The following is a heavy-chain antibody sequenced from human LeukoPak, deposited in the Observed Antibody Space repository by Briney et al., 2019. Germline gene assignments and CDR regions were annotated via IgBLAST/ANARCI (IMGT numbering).Heavy chain of an antibody. Sequence: GGSLRLSCAASGFTFSSYSMNWVRQAPGKGLEWVSSISSSSSYIYYADSVKGRFTISRDNAKNSLYLQMNSLRAEDTAVYYCARGSFYYDSSGYHAYYYYMDVWGKGTTVTISS. CDR2: ISSSSSYI. V-gene: IGHV3-21*01. J-gene: IGHJ6*03. CDR3: ARGSFYYDSSGYHAYYYYMDV. CDR1: GFTFSSYS. D-gene: IGHD3-22*01.